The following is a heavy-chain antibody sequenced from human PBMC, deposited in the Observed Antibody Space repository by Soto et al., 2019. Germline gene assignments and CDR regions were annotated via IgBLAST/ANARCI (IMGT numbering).Heavy chain of an antibody. CDR2: ITKGGETT. CDR1: GFIFTDYS. V-gene: IGHV3-11*01. D-gene: IGHD5-12*01. J-gene: IGHJ4*02. CDR3: ARDPQRRDGYNFDS. Sequence: PGGSLRLSCAASGFIFTDYSLSWIRQAPGKGLEWVSYITKGGETTQHADSVKGRFTISRDNAKKVLFLQMNSLRAEDTAVYYCARDPQRRDGYNFDSWGRRTLVTVSS.